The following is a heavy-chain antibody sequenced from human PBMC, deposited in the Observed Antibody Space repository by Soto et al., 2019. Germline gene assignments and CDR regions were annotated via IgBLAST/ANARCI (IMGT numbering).Heavy chain of an antibody. D-gene: IGHD6-6*01. CDR3: ARINSSSLQDYFEY. CDR2: TYHSGST. J-gene: IGHJ4*02. Sequence: SETLFLTCAFSSGSISISNWWSWGRQPPVKGLEWIGETYHSGSTNYNPSLKSRVTISVDKSKNQFSLKLRSVTAADTAVYYCARINSSSLQDYFEYWGRGTLVTVSS. V-gene: IGHV4-4*02. CDR1: SGSISISNW.